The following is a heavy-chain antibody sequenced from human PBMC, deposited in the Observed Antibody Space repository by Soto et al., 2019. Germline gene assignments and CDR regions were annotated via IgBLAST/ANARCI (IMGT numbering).Heavy chain of an antibody. V-gene: IGHV4-39*02. Sequence: QLQLQESGPGLVKPSETLSLTCTVSGGSISSSSYYWGWIRQPPGKGLEWIGSIHYSGSTYYNPSLKSRVTKSVDTSKNQFSLKLSSVTAADTAVYYCAGDRAADAFDIWGQGTMVTVSS. J-gene: IGHJ3*02. D-gene: IGHD6-13*01. CDR1: GGSISSSSYY. CDR2: IHYSGST. CDR3: AGDRAADAFDI.